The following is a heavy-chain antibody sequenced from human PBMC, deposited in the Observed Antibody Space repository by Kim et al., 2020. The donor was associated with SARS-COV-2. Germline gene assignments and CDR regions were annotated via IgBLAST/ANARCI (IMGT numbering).Heavy chain of an antibody. Sequence: ASVKVSCKASGYTFTGYYMHWVRQAPGQGLEWMGWINPNSGGTNYAQKFQGRVTMTRDTSISTAYMELSRLRSDDTAVYYCARDWTTGTTNWFDPWGQGTLVTVSS. CDR1: GYTFTGYY. CDR3: ARDWTTGTTNWFDP. D-gene: IGHD1-1*01. V-gene: IGHV1-2*02. J-gene: IGHJ5*02. CDR2: INPNSGGT.